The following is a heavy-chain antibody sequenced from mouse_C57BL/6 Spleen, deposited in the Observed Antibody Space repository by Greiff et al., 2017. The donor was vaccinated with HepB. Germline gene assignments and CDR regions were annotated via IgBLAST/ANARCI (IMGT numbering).Heavy chain of an antibody. Sequence: VKLQESGAELVRPGASVTLSCKASGYTFTDYEMHWVKQTPVHGLEWIGAIDPETGGTAYNQKFKGKAILTADKSSSTAYMELRSLTSEDSAVYYCTRSYYYGSSPFAYWGQGTLVTVSA. J-gene: IGHJ3*01. CDR1: GYTFTDYE. CDR2: IDPETGGT. CDR3: TRSYYYGSSPFAY. D-gene: IGHD1-1*01. V-gene: IGHV1-15*01.